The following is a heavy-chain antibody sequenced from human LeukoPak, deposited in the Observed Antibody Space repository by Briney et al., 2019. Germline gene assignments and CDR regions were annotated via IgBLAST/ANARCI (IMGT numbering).Heavy chain of an antibody. CDR1: GYTFSGYY. Sequence: ASVKVSCKASGYTFSGYYLHWVRQAPGQGLEWMGWINPNSGVTKFAQKFQGRVTVTRDTSISTAYMELGRLRSDDRAVYYCARGPPTRVVVITTGDFDNWGQGTLVTVSS. J-gene: IGHJ4*02. CDR2: INPNSGVT. D-gene: IGHD3-22*01. CDR3: ARGPPTRVVVITTGDFDN. V-gene: IGHV1-2*02.